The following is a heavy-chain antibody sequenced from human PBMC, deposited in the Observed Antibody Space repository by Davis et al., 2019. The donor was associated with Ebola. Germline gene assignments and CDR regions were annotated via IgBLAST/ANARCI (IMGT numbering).Heavy chain of an antibody. CDR1: GYTFTGYY. V-gene: IGHV1-2*02. J-gene: IGHJ5*02. Sequence: AASVKVSCKASGYTFTGYYMHWVRQAPGQGLEWMGWINPNSGGTNYAQKFQGRVTMTRDTSINTGHMEMRRLTSDDTAVYYCARAVVTPFAAWFDPWGQGTLLTVSS. D-gene: IGHD4-23*01. CDR3: ARAVVTPFAAWFDP. CDR2: INPNSGGT.